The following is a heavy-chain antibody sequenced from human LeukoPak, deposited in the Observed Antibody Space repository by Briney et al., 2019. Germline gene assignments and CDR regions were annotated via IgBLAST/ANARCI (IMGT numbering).Heavy chain of an antibody. J-gene: IGHJ4*02. CDR2: IYYSGST. CDR3: ASSWTVGYFDY. D-gene: IGHD4-23*01. CDR1: GGSISSYY. V-gene: IGHV4-59*01. Sequence: SXTLSLTCTVSGGSISSYYWSWIRQPPGKGLEWIGYIYYSGSTNYNPSLKRRVTISVDTSKNQFSLKLSSVTAADTAVYYCASSWTVGYFDYWGQGTLVTVSS.